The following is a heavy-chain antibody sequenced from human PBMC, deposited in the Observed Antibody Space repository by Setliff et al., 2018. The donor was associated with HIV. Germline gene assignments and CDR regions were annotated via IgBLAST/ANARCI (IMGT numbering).Heavy chain of an antibody. V-gene: IGHV4-31*03. CDR2: IYHTGKT. CDR1: GDPLFIGGYY. CDR3: AKEGNSVDNWLDP. J-gene: IGHJ5*02. Sequence: SETLSLTCTVSGDPLFIGGYYWSWLRQHPGGGLEWIGYIYHTGKTYYNPSLQSRISMSLDMSQNQFSLKLTSVTAADTAVYYCAKEGNSVDNWLDPWGPGTLVTVYS. D-gene: IGHD1-26*01.